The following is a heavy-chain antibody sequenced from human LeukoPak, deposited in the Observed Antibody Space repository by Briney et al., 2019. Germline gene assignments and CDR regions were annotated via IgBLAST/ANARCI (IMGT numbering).Heavy chain of an antibody. D-gene: IGHD3-22*01. CDR1: GYSFTSYW. J-gene: IGHJ4*02. Sequence: GESLKISCKGSGYSFTSYWIGWVRQMPGKGLEWMGIIYPGDSDTRYSPSFQGQVTISADKSISTAYLQWSSLKASDTAMYCCARLPAAYYYDSSGYYPYFDYWGQGTLVTVSS. CDR2: IYPGDSDT. CDR3: ARLPAAYYYDSSGYYPYFDY. V-gene: IGHV5-51*01.